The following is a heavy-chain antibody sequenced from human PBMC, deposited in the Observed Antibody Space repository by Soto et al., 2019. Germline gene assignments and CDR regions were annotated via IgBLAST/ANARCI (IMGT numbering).Heavy chain of an antibody. D-gene: IGHD6-13*01. Sequence: QVQLVESGGGVVQPGRSLRLSCAASGFTFSSYGMHWVRQAPGKGLEWVAVIWYDGSNKYYADSVKGRFTISRDNSKKTLYLQMNSLRAEDTAVYYCARAQLPGIAAAEVVDVWGQGTTVTVSS. CDR2: IWYDGSNK. CDR3: ARAQLPGIAAAEVVDV. CDR1: GFTFSSYG. V-gene: IGHV3-33*01. J-gene: IGHJ6*02.